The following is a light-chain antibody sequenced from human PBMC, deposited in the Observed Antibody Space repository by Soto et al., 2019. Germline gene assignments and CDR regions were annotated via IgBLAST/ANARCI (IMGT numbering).Light chain of an antibody. CDR1: SSDVGSYNL. J-gene: IGLJ1*01. Sequence: QSVRTPPASVSGSPEKSLTISCNGTSSDVGSYNLVSWYQQYPGKAPKLIIYEGSERPSGISNRFSGSKSANTASLTISGLQAEDEADYYCSSYAGISSFPYVFGTGTKFTVL. CDR3: SSYAGISSFPYV. V-gene: IGLV2-23*03. CDR2: EGS.